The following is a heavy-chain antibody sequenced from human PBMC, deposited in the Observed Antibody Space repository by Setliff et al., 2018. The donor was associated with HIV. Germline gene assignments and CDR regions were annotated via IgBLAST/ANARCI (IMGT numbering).Heavy chain of an antibody. Sequence: PGGSLRLSCAASGFTFSSSWMHWVCQAPEKGLEWVADIKCDGSEKYYVDSVKGRLTISRDNAKNSLYLQVNSLRAEDMTVYYCVREEWLDPPGYYYMDVWAKGTTVTVSS. D-gene: IGHD6-19*01. CDR2: IKCDGSEK. CDR1: GFTFSSSW. CDR3: VREEWLDPPGYYYMDV. J-gene: IGHJ6*03. V-gene: IGHV3-7*03.